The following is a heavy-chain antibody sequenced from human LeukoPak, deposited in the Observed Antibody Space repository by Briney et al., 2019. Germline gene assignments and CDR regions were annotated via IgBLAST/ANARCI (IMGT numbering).Heavy chain of an antibody. CDR2: IYYSGST. V-gene: IGHV4-59*12. CDR1: GVPNSSYY. J-gene: IGHJ4*02. D-gene: IGHD6-13*01. Sequence: AETLSLICTVCGVPNSSYYWSWIRQPPAKGLEWIGYIYYSGSTNYIPSLKSRVTISVDTSKNQFSLKLSSVTAADTAVYYCARRHKLQQLVHFSYWGQGTLVTVSS. CDR3: ARRHKLQQLVHFSY.